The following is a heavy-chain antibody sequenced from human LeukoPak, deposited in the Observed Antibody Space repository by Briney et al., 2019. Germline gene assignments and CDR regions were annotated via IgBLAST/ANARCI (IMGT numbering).Heavy chain of an antibody. CDR2: ISYTGST. D-gene: IGHD2-21*01. CDR3: ARAIGIYSSSDY. Sequence: PSETLSLTCTVSGGSFSTFYWSWIRQPPGKGLEWIGYISYTGSTNYNPSLTSRVTISVDTSKNQFSLKVTSVTAADTAVHYCARAIGIYSSSDYWGQGTLVTVSS. V-gene: IGHV4-59*08. J-gene: IGHJ4*02. CDR1: GGSFSTFY.